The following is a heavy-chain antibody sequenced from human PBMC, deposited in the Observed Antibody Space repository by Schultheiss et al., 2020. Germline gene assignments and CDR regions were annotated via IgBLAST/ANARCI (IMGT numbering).Heavy chain of an antibody. CDR2: INHSGST. CDR1: GGSFSGYY. J-gene: IGHJ6*02. V-gene: IGHV4-34*01. D-gene: IGHD6-19*01. CDR3: ARFRSGWANYYYGMDV. Sequence: SETLSLTCAVYGGSFSGYYWSWIRQPPGKGLEWIGEINHSGSTNYNPSLKSRVTISVDTSKNQFSLKLSSVTAADTAVYYCARFRSGWANYYYGMDVWGQGTTVTVSS.